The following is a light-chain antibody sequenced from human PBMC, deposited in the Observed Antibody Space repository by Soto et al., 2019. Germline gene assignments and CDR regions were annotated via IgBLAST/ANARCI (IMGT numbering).Light chain of an antibody. CDR3: QQSYSTPIT. J-gene: IGKJ5*01. CDR2: AAS. V-gene: IGKV1-39*01. Sequence: DIQMTQSPSSLSASVGDRVTITCRASQSISSYLNWYQQKPGKAPKLLIYAASSLQSGVPSRFSGSGSGTYFTLTISSLQPEDCATYYCQQSYSTPITFGQGTRLEIK. CDR1: QSISSY.